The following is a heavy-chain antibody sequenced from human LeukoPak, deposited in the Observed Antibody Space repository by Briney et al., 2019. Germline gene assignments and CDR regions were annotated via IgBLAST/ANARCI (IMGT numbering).Heavy chain of an antibody. J-gene: IGHJ4*02. CDR1: GFTFSSYA. D-gene: IGHD2-15*01. Sequence: GRSLRLSCAASGFTFSSYAMHWVRQAPGKGLEWVAVISYDGSNKYYADSVKGRFTISRDNSKNTLYLQMNSLRAEDTAVYYCARDFRYCSGGSCYSGSGYFDYWGQGTLVTVSS. CDR2: ISYDGSNK. V-gene: IGHV3-30-3*01. CDR3: ARDFRYCSGGSCYSGSGYFDY.